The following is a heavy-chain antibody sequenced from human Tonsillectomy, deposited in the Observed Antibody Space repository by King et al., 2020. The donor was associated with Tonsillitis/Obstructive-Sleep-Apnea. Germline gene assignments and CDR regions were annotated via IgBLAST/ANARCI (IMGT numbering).Heavy chain of an antibody. D-gene: IGHD2-2*02. CDR1: GGSISSYY. CDR2: IYYSGST. J-gene: IGHJ4*02. Sequence: QLQESGPGLVKPSETLSLTCTVSGGSISSYYWSWIRQPPGKGLEWIGYIYYSGSTNYNPSLKSRVTISVDTSKNQFSLKLSSVTAADTAVYYCARLVPAAIRYFDYWGQGTLVTVSS. CDR3: ARLVPAAIRYFDY. V-gene: IGHV4-59*01.